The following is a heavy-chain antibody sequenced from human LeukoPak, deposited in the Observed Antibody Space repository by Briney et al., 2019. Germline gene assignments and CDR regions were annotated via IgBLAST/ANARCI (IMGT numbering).Heavy chain of an antibody. J-gene: IGHJ3*02. CDR1: GFTFSSYW. Sequence: GGSLRLSCAASGFTFSSYWMSWVRQAPGKGLEWVANIKQDGSEKYYVDSVKGRFTISRDNAKNSLYLQMNSLRAEDTAVYYCAKDSGLWFGEFDAFDIWGQGTMVTVSS. D-gene: IGHD3-10*01. CDR2: IKQDGSEK. V-gene: IGHV3-7*03. CDR3: AKDSGLWFGEFDAFDI.